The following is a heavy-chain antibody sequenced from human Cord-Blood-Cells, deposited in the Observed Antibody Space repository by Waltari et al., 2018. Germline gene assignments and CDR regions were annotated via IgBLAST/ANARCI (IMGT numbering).Heavy chain of an antibody. J-gene: IGHJ4*02. CDR1: GGSFSGYY. CDR2: INHSGST. CDR3: ARGHGSWIY. D-gene: IGHD6-13*01. V-gene: IGHV4-34*01. Sequence: QWQLQQWGAGLVQPSETLSLTRAVYGGSFSGYYWSWIRQPPGKGLEWIGEINHSGSTNSNPSLKSRVTISVDTSKNQFSLKLSSVTAADTAVYYCARGHGSWIYWGQGTLVTVSS.